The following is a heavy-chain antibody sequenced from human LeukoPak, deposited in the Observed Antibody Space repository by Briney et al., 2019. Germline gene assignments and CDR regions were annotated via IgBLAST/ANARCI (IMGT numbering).Heavy chain of an antibody. D-gene: IGHD5-18*01. CDR2: IYYSGST. V-gene: IGHV4-59*01. Sequence: SETLSLTCAVYGGSFSGYYWSWIRQPPGKGLEWIGYIYYSGSTNYNPSLKSRVTISVDTSKNQFSLKLSSVTAADTAVYYCARLGGYRGPYYYGMDVWGQGTTVTVSS. CDR3: ARLGGYRGPYYYGMDV. J-gene: IGHJ6*02. CDR1: GGSFSGYY.